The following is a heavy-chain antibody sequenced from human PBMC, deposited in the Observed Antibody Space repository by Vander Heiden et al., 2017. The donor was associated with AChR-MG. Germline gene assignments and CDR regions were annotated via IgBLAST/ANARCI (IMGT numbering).Heavy chain of an antibody. CDR2: INSGGST. Sequence: EVQLVESGGGLIQPGGSLSLSCSASGFTLSTNYMSWVRQGQGKGLEWVSVINSGGSTYDSDSVKGRFTISRDNSKNTLYLQMNTLRAEDTAVYYCARGGWDSSSYSCPYWGQGTLVTVSS. V-gene: IGHV3-53*01. CDR1: GFTLSTNY. CDR3: ARGGWDSSSYSCPY. J-gene: IGHJ4*02. D-gene: IGHD3-22*01.